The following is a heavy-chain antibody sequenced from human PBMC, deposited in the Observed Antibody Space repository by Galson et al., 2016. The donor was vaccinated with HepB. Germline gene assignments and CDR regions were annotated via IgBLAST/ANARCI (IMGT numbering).Heavy chain of an antibody. V-gene: IGHV3-7*01. CDR2: IKQDESEK. CDR1: GFTFTDYW. J-gene: IGHJ4*02. D-gene: IGHD4-11*01. Sequence: SLRLSCAASGFTFTDYWMTWVRQAPGKGLEWVTNIKQDESEKYYVDSVKGRLTVSRDNAKNSLYPQMNSLTAEDTAVYYCARYAFTTVTTILAFWGQGTLVTVSS. CDR3: ARYAFTTVTTILAF.